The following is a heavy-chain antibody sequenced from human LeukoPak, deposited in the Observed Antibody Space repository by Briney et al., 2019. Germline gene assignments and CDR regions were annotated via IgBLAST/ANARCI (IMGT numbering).Heavy chain of an antibody. CDR3: ARSFYGDYPY. CDR2: IGTTCDT. Sequence: GGSLRLSCAASGFTFSTYDMHWVRQVTGKGLERVSSIGTTCDTHYAVSVKGRFTISRENAKNSLYLQMSSLSAGDTAVYYCARSFYGDYPYWGQGTLVTVSS. J-gene: IGHJ4*02. V-gene: IGHV3-13*01. CDR1: GFTFSTYD. D-gene: IGHD4-17*01.